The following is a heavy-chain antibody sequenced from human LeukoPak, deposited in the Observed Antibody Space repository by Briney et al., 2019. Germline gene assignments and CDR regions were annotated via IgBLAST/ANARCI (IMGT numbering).Heavy chain of an antibody. Sequence: PSETLSLTCAVSGDSISDSDYYWSWIRQPAGKGLEWIGRIYTSGSTNYNPSLKSRVTMSVDTSKNQFSLKLSSVTAADTAVYYCARDQSGSSWYMENWFDPWGQGTLVTVSS. V-gene: IGHV4-4*07. CDR3: ARDQSGSSWYMENWFDP. CDR1: GDSISDSDYY. D-gene: IGHD6-13*01. CDR2: IYTSGST. J-gene: IGHJ5*02.